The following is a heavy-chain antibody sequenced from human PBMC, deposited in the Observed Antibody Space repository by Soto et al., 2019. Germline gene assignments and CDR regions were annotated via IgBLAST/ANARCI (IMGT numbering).Heavy chain of an antibody. J-gene: IGHJ6*02. CDR2: IIPIFGIP. V-gene: IGHV1-69*08. Sequence: QVQLVQSGAEVKKPGSSVKVSCKASGGTFSRYSITWVRQAPGHGLEWIGRIIPIFGIPTYAQKFQGRVTITADESPSTAYMGLRRLRFDDTAVYYCAREDRDREAGLVPAAIDGMDVWGQGTTVTVSS. CDR3: AREDRDREAGLVPAAIDGMDV. CDR1: GGTFSRYS. D-gene: IGHD2-2*01.